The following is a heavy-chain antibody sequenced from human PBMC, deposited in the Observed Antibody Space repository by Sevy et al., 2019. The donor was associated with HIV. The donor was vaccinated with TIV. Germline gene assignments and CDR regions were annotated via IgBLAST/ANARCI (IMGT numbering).Heavy chain of an antibody. CDR2: ISSSSSYI. D-gene: IGHD4-17*01. V-gene: IGHV3-21*01. CDR3: ARDAVRSHGDVGGDY. J-gene: IGHJ4*01. CDR1: GFTFSSYS. Sequence: GGSLRLSCAASGFTFSSYSMNWVRQAPGKGLEWVSSISSSSSYIYYADSVKGRFTISRDNAKNSLYLQMNSLRAEDTAVYYCARDAVRSHGDVGGDYWGQEPWSPSPQ.